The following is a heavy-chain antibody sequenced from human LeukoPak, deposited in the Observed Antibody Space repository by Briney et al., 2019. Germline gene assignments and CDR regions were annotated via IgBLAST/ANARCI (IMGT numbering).Heavy chain of an antibody. V-gene: IGHV3-74*01. CDR2: INSDGSIT. CDR3: AGDRMALGDY. J-gene: IGHJ4*02. Sequence: PRGSLRLSSAASRFTFTSHWMHCVRQAPRERLWCVSRINSDGSITSYADSVKGRFTNSRDNAKNTMYLQMNRLRAEDTAVYCCAGDRMALGDYWGQGTLVTVSS. CDR1: RFTFTSHW. D-gene: IGHD7-27*01.